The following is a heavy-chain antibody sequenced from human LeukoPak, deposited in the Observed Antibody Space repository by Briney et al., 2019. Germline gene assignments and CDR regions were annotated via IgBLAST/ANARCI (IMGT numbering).Heavy chain of an antibody. CDR2: FYDGGGGNK. CDR3: ARDNPRTTGYSSGSTFDF. D-gene: IGHD6-19*01. Sequence: SETLSLTCAVSGGSLSTTSWWVGFRKPPGKGLGGIGEFYDGGGGNKNYNPSLKSRATISIDTSRNQFSLNLRSVTAADTAVYFCARDNPRTTGYSSGSTFDFWGQGILVTVSS. CDR1: GGSLSTTSW. V-gene: IGHV4-4*02. J-gene: IGHJ4*02.